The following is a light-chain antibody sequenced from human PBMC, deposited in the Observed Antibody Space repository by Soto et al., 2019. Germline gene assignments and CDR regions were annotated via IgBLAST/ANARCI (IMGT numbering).Light chain of an antibody. J-gene: IGKJ3*01. V-gene: IGKV3D-15*01. CDR2: GAS. CDR3: QHYQTFLPLT. CDR1: QSINSD. Sequence: EIVMTQSPATLSVSPGETTRLSCRASQSINSDVAWYQQKVGQTPRLLIHGASTRATGIPDRFSGGGSGTDFTLTISRLEPEDFGVYYCQHYQTFLPLTSGPGTKVDIK.